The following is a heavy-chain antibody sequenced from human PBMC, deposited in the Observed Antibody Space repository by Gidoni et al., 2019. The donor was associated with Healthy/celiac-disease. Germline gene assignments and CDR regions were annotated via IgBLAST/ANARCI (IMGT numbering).Heavy chain of an antibody. CDR1: GGSISSGDYY. V-gene: IGHV4-30-4*01. CDR3: ARYTTVTLDAFDI. D-gene: IGHD4-17*01. CDR2: LYYSGST. Sequence: QVQLQESGPGLVKPSHPLSLTCTVSGGSISSGDYYWSWIRQPPGKGLEWIGYLYYSGSTYYNPSLKSRVTISVDTSKNQFSLKLSSVTAADTAVYYCARYTTVTLDAFDIWGQGTMVTVSS. J-gene: IGHJ3*02.